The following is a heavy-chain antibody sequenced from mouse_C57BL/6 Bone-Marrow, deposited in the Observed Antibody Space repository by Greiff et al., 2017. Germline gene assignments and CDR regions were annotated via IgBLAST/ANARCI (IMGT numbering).Heavy chain of an antibody. CDR1: GFTFTSYW. V-gene: IGHV1-64*01. CDR3: ARSRGGYFDY. CDR2: IHPNSGST. J-gene: IGHJ2*01. Sequence: QVQLQQPGAELVKPGASVKLSCKASGFTFTSYWMHWVKQRPGQGLEWIGMIHPNSGSTNYNEKFKSKATLTVDKSSSTAYMQLSSLTYEDSAVYYCARSRGGYFDYWGQGTTLTVSS.